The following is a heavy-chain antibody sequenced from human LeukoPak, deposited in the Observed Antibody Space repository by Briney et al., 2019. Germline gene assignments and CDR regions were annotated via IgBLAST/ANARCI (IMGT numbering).Heavy chain of an antibody. J-gene: IGHJ4*02. D-gene: IGHD3-10*02. V-gene: IGHV3-53*01. CDR2: IYSGGST. CDR1: GVTVSGNY. CDR3: AREVCLDY. Sequence: AGGSLSLSCAASGVTVSGNYMSWVRQAPGKGLEWVSVIYSGGSTYYADSVKGRFTISRDNSKNTLYLQMNSLRAEDTAVYYCAREVCLDYWGQGTLVTVSS.